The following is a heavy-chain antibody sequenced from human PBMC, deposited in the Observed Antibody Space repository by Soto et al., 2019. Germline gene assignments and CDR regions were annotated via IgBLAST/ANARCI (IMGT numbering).Heavy chain of an antibody. V-gene: IGHV3-33*01. CDR3: ARDLVVAEVPRFKGMDV. D-gene: IGHD2-15*01. CDR1: GFTFSSYG. CDR2: IWYDGSNK. J-gene: IGHJ6*02. Sequence: GGSLRLSCAASGFTFSSYGMHWVRQAPGKGLEWVAVIWYDGSNKYYADSVKGRFTISRDNSKNTLYLQMNSLRAEDTAVYYCARDLVVAEVPRFKGMDVWGQGTTVTVSS.